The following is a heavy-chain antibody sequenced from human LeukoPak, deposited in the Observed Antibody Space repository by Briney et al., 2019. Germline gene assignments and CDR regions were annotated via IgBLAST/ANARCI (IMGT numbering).Heavy chain of an antibody. V-gene: IGHV3-48*01. J-gene: IGHJ6*03. CDR3: ARFGGNYYYYYYMDV. CDR1: GFTFSSYS. D-gene: IGHD3-10*01. CDR2: ISSSSSTI. Sequence: GGSLRLSCAASGFTFSSYSMNWVRQAPGKGLEWVSYISSSSSTIYYADSVKGRFTISRDNAKNSLYLQMNSLRAEDTAVYYCARFGGNYYYYYYMDVWGKGTTVTVSS.